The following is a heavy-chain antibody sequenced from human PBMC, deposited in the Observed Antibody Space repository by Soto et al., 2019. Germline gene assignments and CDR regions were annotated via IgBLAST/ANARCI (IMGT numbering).Heavy chain of an antibody. CDR2: ISFDGRNT. CDR3: VKQSGSGSYFQVGSGGHFDS. V-gene: IGHV3-30*18. Sequence: QVQLVESGGGVVQPGRSLRLSCVASGFTFNNYGMHWVRQAPGKGLEWVVVISFDGRNTYYLDSVKGRFTISRDNSKNALYLEMTSLRADDTAIYYCVKQSGSGSYFQVGSGGHFDSWGQGTLVTVSS. J-gene: IGHJ4*02. CDR1: GFTFNNYG. D-gene: IGHD3-10*01.